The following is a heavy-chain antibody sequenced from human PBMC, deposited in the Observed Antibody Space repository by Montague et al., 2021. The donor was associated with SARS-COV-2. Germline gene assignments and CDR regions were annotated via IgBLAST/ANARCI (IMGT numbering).Heavy chain of an antibody. CDR3: ARGDYGDYRDAFDI. Sequence: SETLSLTCAVSGGSITSTNWWSWVRQPPGKGLEWIGEIHHSGSTNSSPSLKSRVTMSIDKSSNQFSLNLNSVTAADTVVYYCARGDYGDYRDAFDIWGQGTVVTVSS. CDR2: IHHSGST. D-gene: IGHD4-17*01. CDR1: GGSITSTNW. V-gene: IGHV4-4*02. J-gene: IGHJ3*02.